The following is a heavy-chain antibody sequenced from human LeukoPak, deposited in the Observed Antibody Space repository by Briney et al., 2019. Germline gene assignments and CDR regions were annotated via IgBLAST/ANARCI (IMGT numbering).Heavy chain of an antibody. J-gene: IGHJ4*02. CDR3: ARDPPDFGVDG. Sequence: GGSLRLSCAASGFTFSSYDINWVRQAPGKGLEWVAHIGRSGSIIYYADSVKGRFTVSRDNANNSVYLQMNSLRAEDTAVYYCARDPPDFGVDGWGQRTLVTVSS. D-gene: IGHD3-10*01. CDR1: GFTFSSYD. CDR2: IGRSGSII. V-gene: IGHV3-48*03.